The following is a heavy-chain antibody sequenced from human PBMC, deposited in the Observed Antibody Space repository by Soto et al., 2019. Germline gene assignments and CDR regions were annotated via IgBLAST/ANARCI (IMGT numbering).Heavy chain of an antibody. Sequence: QVQLVESGGGVVQPGRSLRLSCAASGFTFSSYGMHWVRQAPGKGLEWVAVISYDGSNKYYADSVKGRFTISRDNSKNTLYLQMNSLRAEDTAVYYCAKDHNGIIVATIDGISYYFDYWGQGTLVTVSS. CDR2: ISYDGSNK. CDR3: AKDHNGIIVATIDGISYYFDY. V-gene: IGHV3-30*18. CDR1: GFTFSSYG. J-gene: IGHJ4*02. D-gene: IGHD5-12*01.